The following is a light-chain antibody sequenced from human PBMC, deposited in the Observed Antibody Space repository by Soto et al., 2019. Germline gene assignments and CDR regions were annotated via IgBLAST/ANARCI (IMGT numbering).Light chain of an antibody. J-gene: IGLJ1*01. CDR3: SSYTSSRGV. CDR1: SSDVGGYNY. CDR2: EVS. V-gene: IGLV2-14*01. Sequence: QSALTQPASVSGSPGQSITISCTGTSSDVGGYNYVSWYQQHPGKAPKLMIYEVSNRPSGVSNRFSGSKSGNTASLTISGRQAEDEADYYCSSYTSSRGVFGTGTKLTVL.